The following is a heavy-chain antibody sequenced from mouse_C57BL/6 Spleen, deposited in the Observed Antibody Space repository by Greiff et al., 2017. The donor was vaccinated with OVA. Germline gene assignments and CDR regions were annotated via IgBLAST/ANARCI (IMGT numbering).Heavy chain of an antibody. CDR2: ISYDGSN. J-gene: IGHJ4*01. Sequence: EVQLQQSGPGLVKPSQSLSLTCSVTGYSITSGYYWNWIRQFPGNKLEWMGYISYDGSNNYNPSLKNRISITRDTSKNQFFLKLNSVTTEDTATYYCARDGGSSYDAMDYWGQGTSVTVSS. CDR3: ARDGGSSYDAMDY. D-gene: IGHD1-1*01. CDR1: GYSITSGYY. V-gene: IGHV3-6*01.